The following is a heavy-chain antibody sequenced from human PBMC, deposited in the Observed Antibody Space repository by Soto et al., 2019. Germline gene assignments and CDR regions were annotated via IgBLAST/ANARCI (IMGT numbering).Heavy chain of an antibody. CDR1: GYSFTSYW. CDR3: ARLSPARGYCSSTSCRDYWYFDL. CDR2: IDPSDSYT. J-gene: IGHJ2*01. D-gene: IGHD2-2*01. V-gene: IGHV5-10-1*01. Sequence: GESLKISCKGSGYSFTSYWISWVRQMPGKGLEWMGRIDPSDSYTNYSPSFQGHVTISADKSISTAYPQWSSLKASDTAMYYCARLSPARGYCSSTSCRDYWYFDLWGRGTLVTVSS.